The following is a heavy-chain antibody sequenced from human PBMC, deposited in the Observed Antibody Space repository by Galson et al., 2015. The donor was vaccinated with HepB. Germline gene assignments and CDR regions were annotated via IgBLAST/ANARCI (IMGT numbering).Heavy chain of an antibody. Sequence: QSGAEVKKPGEPLKLSCTGSGYGFTSYWIGWLRQMPGKAPEWMGIIYPGDSDTRYSPSFQGQVTISVDKSIKTAYLQWSSLKASDSAMYYCARGYSFGLYYFDYWAQGTLVTVSS. V-gene: IGHV5-51*01. CDR1: GYGFTSYW. CDR3: ARGYSFGLYYFDY. D-gene: IGHD5-18*01. CDR2: IYPGDSDT. J-gene: IGHJ4*02.